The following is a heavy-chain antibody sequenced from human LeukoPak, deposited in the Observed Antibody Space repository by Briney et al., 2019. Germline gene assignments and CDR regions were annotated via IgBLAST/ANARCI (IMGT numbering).Heavy chain of an antibody. CDR3: AREGDGYPTH. V-gene: IGHV4-31*03. CDR1: GGSISSGGYY. D-gene: IGHD5-24*01. Sequence: PSETLSLTCTVSGGSISSGGYYWSWVRQHPGKGLEWIGYVYYSGSTYYNPSLKSRVTISVDTSKNQFSLKLSSVTAADTAVYYCAREGDGYPTHWGQGTLVTVSS. J-gene: IGHJ4*02. CDR2: VYYSGST.